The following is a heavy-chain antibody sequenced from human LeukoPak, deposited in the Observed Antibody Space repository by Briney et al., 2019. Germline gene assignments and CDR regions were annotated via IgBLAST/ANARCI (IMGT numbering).Heavy chain of an antibody. D-gene: IGHD1-26*01. CDR3: ARPPYSGSLSAFDI. Sequence: ASVKVSCKASGYTFTGYYMHWVRQAPGQGLEWMGWINPNSGGTNYAQKFQGRVTMTRDTSISTAYMELSRLRSDDTAVYYCARPPYSGSLSAFDIWGQGTMVTVSS. CDR2: INPNSGGT. J-gene: IGHJ3*02. V-gene: IGHV1-2*02. CDR1: GYTFTGYY.